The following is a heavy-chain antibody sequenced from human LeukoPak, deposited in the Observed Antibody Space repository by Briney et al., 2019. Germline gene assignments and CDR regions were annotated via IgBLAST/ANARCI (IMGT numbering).Heavy chain of an antibody. CDR1: GFTFSTYA. Sequence: PGGSLRLSCAASGFTFSTYAMHWVRQAPGKGLEWVAVISYDGSNKYYADSVKGRFTISRDNSKNTLYLQMNSLRAEDTAVYYCAKDSGTYSSGWYYYYYGMDVWGQGTTVTVSS. D-gene: IGHD6-19*01. CDR3: AKDSGTYSSGWYYYYYGMDV. J-gene: IGHJ6*02. V-gene: IGHV3-30-3*01. CDR2: ISYDGSNK.